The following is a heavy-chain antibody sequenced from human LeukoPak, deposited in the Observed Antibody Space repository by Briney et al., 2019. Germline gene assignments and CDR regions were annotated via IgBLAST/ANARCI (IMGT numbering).Heavy chain of an antibody. D-gene: IGHD2-2*01. V-gene: IGHV1-18*01. J-gene: IGHJ5*02. Sequence: GASVKVSCKASGYTFTSYGISWVRQAPGQGLEWTASISAYNGNTNYAQKLRGRVTMTTDTSTSTAYMELRSLRSDDTAVYYCARNPYCSSTSCYDWFDPWGQGTLATVSS. CDR2: ISAYNGNT. CDR1: GYTFTSYG. CDR3: ARNPYCSSTSCYDWFDP.